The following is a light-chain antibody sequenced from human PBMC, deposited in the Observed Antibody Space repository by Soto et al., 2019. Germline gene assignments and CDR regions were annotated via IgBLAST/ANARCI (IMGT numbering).Light chain of an antibody. CDR2: GAS. J-gene: IGKJ1*01. CDR1: QSVIDNY. V-gene: IGKV3-20*01. CDR3: QQYDRSPWT. Sequence: EMVVTQSLDTLSLSPGERATLFCRASQSVIDNYLAWYQQKPGQAPRLLIYGASSRATGIPDRFTGAGSGTDFSLTISRLEPEDFAIYYCQQYDRSPWTFGQGTKVEIK.